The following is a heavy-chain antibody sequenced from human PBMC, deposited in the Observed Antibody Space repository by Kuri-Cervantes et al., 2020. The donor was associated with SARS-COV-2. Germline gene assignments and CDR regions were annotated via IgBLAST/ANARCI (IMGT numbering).Heavy chain of an antibody. D-gene: IGHD3-22*01. J-gene: IGHJ4*02. CDR3: TTDSYYYDSSGYYSKLYDFDY. V-gene: IGHV3-9*01. CDR1: GFTFDDYA. Sequence: SLKISCAASGFTFDDYAMHWVRQAPGKGLEWVSGISWNSGSIGYADSVKGRFTISRDNAKNSLYLQMNSLKTEDTAVYYCTTDSYYYDSSGYYSKLYDFDYWGQGTLVTVSS. CDR2: ISWNSGSI.